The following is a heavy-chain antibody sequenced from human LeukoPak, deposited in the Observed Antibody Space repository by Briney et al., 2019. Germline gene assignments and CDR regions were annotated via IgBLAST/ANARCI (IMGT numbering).Heavy chain of an antibody. J-gene: IGHJ4*02. CDR2: ISRSSSPI. CDR1: GFTFSNYT. V-gene: IGHV3-48*04. D-gene: IGHD3-3*01. CDR3: ARGVPSSYYDFWSGSGGYFDY. Sequence: GGSLRLSCAASGFTFSNYTMNWVRQAPGKGLEWISYISRSSSPIYYADSVKGRFTISRDNAKNSLYLQMNSLRAEDTALYYCARGVPSSYYDFWSGSGGYFDYWGQGTLVTVSS.